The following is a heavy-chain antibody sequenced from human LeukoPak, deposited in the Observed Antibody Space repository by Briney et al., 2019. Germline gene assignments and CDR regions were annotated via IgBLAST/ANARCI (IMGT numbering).Heavy chain of an antibody. D-gene: IGHD5-18*01. Sequence: SETLSLTCTVSGGSISSYYWSWIRQPPGKGLEWIGYIYYSGSTNYNPSLKSRVTISVDTSKNQFSLKLSSVTAADTAVYYCAGDTAMVTGNYYYYYMDVWGKGTTVTVSS. CDR1: GGSISSYY. CDR3: AGDTAMVTGNYYYYYMDV. V-gene: IGHV4-59*01. CDR2: IYYSGST. J-gene: IGHJ6*03.